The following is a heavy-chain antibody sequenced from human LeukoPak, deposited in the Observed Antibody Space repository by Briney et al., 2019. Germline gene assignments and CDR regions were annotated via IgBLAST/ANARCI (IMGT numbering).Heavy chain of an antibody. CDR3: ARDRDGWYTLDY. CDR2: INPNSGGT. D-gene: IGHD6-19*01. CDR1: GYTFTGYY. V-gene: IGHV1-2*02. J-gene: IGHJ4*02. Sequence: ASVKVSCKASGYTFTGYYMHWVRQAPGQGLEWMGWINPNSGGTNYAQKFQGRVTMTRDTSISTAYMELSRLRSDDTAVYYCARDRDGWYTLDYWGQGTLVTVSS.